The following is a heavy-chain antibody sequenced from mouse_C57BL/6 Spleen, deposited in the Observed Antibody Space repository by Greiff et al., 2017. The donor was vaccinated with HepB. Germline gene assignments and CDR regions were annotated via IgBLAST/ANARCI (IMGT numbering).Heavy chain of an antibody. D-gene: IGHD3-2*02. CDR2: ISNGGGST. Sequence: EVQLVESGGGLVQPGGSLKLSCAASGFTFSDYYMYWVRQTPEKRLEWVAYISNGGGSTYYPDTVKGRFTISRDNAKNTLYLQMSRLKSEDTAMYYCARHALDSSGFAYRGQGTLVTVSA. CDR1: GFTFSDYY. CDR3: ARHALDSSGFAY. J-gene: IGHJ3*01. V-gene: IGHV5-12*01.